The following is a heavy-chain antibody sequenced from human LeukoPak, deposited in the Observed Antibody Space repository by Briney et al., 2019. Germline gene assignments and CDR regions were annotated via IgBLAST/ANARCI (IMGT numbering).Heavy chain of an antibody. J-gene: IGHJ6*02. V-gene: IGHV4-34*01. CDR1: GGSFSGYY. Sequence: KPSETLSLTCAVYGGSFSGYYWSWIRQPPGKGLEWIGEVSHSGSTNYNPSLQSRVTISVDTSKNQFSLKLNSVTAADTAVYYCARGASAYYYAMDVWGQGTTVTV. CDR3: ARGASAYYYAMDV. CDR2: VSHSGST.